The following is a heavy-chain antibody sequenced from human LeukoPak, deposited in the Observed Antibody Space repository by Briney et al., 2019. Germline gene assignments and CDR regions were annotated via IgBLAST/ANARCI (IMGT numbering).Heavy chain of an antibody. V-gene: IGHV4-39*01. J-gene: IGHJ4*02. Sequence: PSETLSLTCTVSGGSISSGSYYWSWIRQPAGKGLEWIGYIYYSGSTYYNPSLKSRVTISVDTSKNQFSVKMYSVTAADTAVFYCARQRGWGFGSYFDYWGRGTLVTVSS. D-gene: IGHD7-27*01. CDR3: ARQRGWGFGSYFDY. CDR1: GGSISSGSYY. CDR2: IYYSGST.